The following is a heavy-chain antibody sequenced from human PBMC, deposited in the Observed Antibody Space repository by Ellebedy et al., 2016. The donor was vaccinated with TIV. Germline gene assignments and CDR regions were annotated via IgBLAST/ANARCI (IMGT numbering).Heavy chain of an antibody. CDR3: ASQAEGYHAPYDY. V-gene: IGHV1-46*04. Sequence: AASVKVSCKASGYTFSSYFMHWVRQAPGQGLEWMGIINPSGGSTTYAQNLQGRVTMTRDTSTTTVYMELNSLRSEDTAVYYCASQAEGYHAPYDYWGQGTLVTVSS. CDR2: INPSGGST. J-gene: IGHJ4*02. D-gene: IGHD3-16*02. CDR1: GYTFSSYF.